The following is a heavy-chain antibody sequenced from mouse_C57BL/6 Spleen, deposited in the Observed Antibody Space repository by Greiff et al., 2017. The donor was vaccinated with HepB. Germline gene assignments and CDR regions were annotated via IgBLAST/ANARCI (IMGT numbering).Heavy chain of an antibody. Sequence: EVKLMESGGGLVKPGGSLKLSCAASGFTFSDYGMHWVRQAPEKGLEWVAYISSGSSTIYYADTVKGRFTISRDNAKNTLFLQMTSLGSEDTAMYYCGGPQFAYWGQGTLVTVSA. CDR2: ISSGSSTI. CDR3: GGPQFAY. J-gene: IGHJ3*01. CDR1: GFTFSDYG. V-gene: IGHV5-17*01.